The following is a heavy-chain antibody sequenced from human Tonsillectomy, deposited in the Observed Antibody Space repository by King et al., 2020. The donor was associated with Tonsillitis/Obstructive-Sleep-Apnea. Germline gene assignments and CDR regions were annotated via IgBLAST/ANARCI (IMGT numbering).Heavy chain of an antibody. D-gene: IGHD6-13*01. V-gene: IGHV3-21*01. Sequence: ERQLVQSGGGLVKPGGSLRLSCAASGFTFSSYSMNWVRQAPGKGLEWVSSISSSSSYIYYADSVKDRFTISRDNDKNSLYLQMNSLRVEDTAVYYCARGEQQLPQGFDPWGQGTLVTVSS. J-gene: IGHJ5*02. CDR1: GFTFSSYS. CDR2: ISSSSSYI. CDR3: ARGEQQLPQGFDP.